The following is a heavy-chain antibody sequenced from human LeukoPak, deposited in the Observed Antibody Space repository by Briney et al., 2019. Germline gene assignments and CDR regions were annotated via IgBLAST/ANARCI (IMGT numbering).Heavy chain of an antibody. CDR1: GGSISSYY. CDR2: IYYRGST. D-gene: IGHD6-25*01. J-gene: IGHJ2*01. Sequence: PSETLSLTCTVSGGSISSYYWSWIRQPPGKGLEGIGYIYYRGSTNYNPSLKSRVTISVDTSKNQFSLKLSSVTAADTAVYYCARQGGGFWYFDLWGRGTLVTVSS. CDR3: ARQGGGFWYFDL. V-gene: IGHV4-59*08.